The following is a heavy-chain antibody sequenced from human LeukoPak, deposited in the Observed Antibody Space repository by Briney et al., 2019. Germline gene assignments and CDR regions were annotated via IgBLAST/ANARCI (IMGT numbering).Heavy chain of an antibody. CDR2: IKPDGTTK. CDR3: AEAIPLGYTWYGRSDY. V-gene: IGHV3-7*03. D-gene: IGHD2-21*01. Sequence: PGGSLRLSCAASVFPFSNYSMTCVRQAPGKGLEWVANIKPDGTTKFYVDSLKGRFTISRDNALNSLYLQMNSLRAEDTPLYNSAEAIPLGYTWYGRSDYWGQGTLVTVSS. J-gene: IGHJ4*02. CDR1: VFPFSNYS.